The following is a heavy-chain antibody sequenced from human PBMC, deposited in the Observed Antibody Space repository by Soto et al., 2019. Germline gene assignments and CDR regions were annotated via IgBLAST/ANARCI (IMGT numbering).Heavy chain of an antibody. D-gene: IGHD5-18*01. CDR3: VRSKGGYSYGTPFDY. Sequence: EVQLEESGGALVQPGRSLRLSCAASGFTFDDYAMYWVRQVLGKGLEWVSSISWNSGNIGYADSVKGRFTTSRDNAENSLYLQMNSLRPEDTALYYCVRSKGGYSYGTPFDYWCQGTLGTVSS. CDR2: ISWNSGNI. J-gene: IGHJ4*02. V-gene: IGHV3-9*01. CDR1: GFTFDDYA.